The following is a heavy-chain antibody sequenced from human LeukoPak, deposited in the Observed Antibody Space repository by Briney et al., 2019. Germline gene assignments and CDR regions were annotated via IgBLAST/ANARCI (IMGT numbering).Heavy chain of an antibody. CDR3: VTRYQGSGYYFDY. CDR1: GYSFTSYW. CDR2: IYPGVSDT. Sequence: GESLKISCKGSGYSFTSYWIGWVRQMPGKGLEWMGIIYPGVSDTRYSPSFQGQVTISADKSISTAYLQWSSLKASDTAMYYCVTRYQGSGYYFDYWGQGTLVTVSS. J-gene: IGHJ4*02. V-gene: IGHV5-51*01. D-gene: IGHD1-26*01.